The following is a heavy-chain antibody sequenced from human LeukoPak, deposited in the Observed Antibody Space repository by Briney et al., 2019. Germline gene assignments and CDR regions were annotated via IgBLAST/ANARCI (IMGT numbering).Heavy chain of an antibody. CDR1: GYTFTGYY. CDR2: IYPDSGGA. Sequence: VSVKVSCKASGYTFTGYYMHWVRQAPGQGLEWMGWIYPDSGGAKYAQKFQDRVTMTRDTSISTAYMELSRLRSDDTAVYYCARVDLAATLVWGQGTLVTVSS. V-gene: IGHV1-2*02. CDR3: ARVDLAATLV. D-gene: IGHD2-15*01. J-gene: IGHJ4*02.